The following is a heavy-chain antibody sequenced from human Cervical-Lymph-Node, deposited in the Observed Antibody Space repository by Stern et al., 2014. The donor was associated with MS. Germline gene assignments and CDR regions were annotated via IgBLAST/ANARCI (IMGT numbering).Heavy chain of an antibody. Sequence: VTLRESGPALVKPTQTLTLTCTFSGFSLSTSGLGVGWIRQPPGEALEWLAYMYWDDQKRYSPSLNSILTITKDTSKNQVVLTLTNVDPVDTATYYCAHRTAGPFDYWGQGTLVTVSS. CDR1: GFSLSTSGLG. CDR2: MYWDDQK. V-gene: IGHV2-5*02. J-gene: IGHJ4*02. CDR3: AHRTAGPFDY.